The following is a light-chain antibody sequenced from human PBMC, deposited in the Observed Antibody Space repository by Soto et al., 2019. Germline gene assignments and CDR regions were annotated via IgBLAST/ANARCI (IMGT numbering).Light chain of an antibody. J-gene: IGKJ5*01. CDR1: QSVRSY. Sequence: EIVLTQSPATLSLSPGATATLSCRASQSVRSYLAWYQQKPGQVPSLLIHDASTRATGIPARFSGSGSGTDFTLTISSLEPEDFAVYYCQQRTNWPSSTFGQGTRLEIK. CDR2: DAS. V-gene: IGKV3-11*01. CDR3: QQRTNWPSST.